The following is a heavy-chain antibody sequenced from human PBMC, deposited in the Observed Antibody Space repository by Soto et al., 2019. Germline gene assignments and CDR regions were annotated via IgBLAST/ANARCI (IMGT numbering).Heavy chain of an antibody. CDR1: GYTFTGYY. CDR2: INPNSGGT. Sequence: ASVKVSCKASGYTFTGYYMHWVRQAPGQGLEWMGWINPNSGGTNYAQKFQGWVTMTRDTSISTAYMELSRLRSDDTAVYYCARGLYSGYDSAAEYRGQGTLVTVSP. J-gene: IGHJ4*02. CDR3: ARGLYSGYDSAAEY. D-gene: IGHD5-12*01. V-gene: IGHV1-2*04.